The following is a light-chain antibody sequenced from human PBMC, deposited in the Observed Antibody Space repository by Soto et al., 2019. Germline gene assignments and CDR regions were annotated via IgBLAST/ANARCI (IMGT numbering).Light chain of an antibody. V-gene: IGKV3-15*01. J-gene: IGKJ1*01. Sequence: RGMTQSPATLSLSPGERATLSCRASQSVSTNVAWYQQKPGQAPRLLIYGASTRATDIPARFSGSGPGTDFTLTISSLQSEDFAVYYCQQYNNWPPWTFGQGTKVDIK. CDR2: GAS. CDR3: QQYNNWPPWT. CDR1: QSVSTN.